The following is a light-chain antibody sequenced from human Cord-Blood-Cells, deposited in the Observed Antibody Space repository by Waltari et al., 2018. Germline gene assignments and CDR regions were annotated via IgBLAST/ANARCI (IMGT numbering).Light chain of an antibody. CDR3: RSYTSSSTRGV. J-gene: IGLJ3*02. V-gene: IGLV2-14*01. Sequence: QSALTQPASVSGSPGQSITISCTGTSSDVGGYNYVSWYQQHPGKAPKLMIYDVSNRPSGVSNRFSGSKSGTTASLTISGLQAEDEADYYCRSYTSSSTRGVFGGGTKLTVL. CDR1: SSDVGGYNY. CDR2: DVS.